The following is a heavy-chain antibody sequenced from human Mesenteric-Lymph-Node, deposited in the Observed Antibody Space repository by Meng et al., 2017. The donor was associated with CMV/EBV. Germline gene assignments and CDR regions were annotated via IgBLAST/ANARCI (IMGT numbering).Heavy chain of an antibody. J-gene: IGHJ4*02. CDR3: ARATSSCLIY. CDR2: IYSGGST. V-gene: IGHV3-66*02. D-gene: IGHD6-13*01. Sequence: GGSLRLSCAASGFTVSCNYMSWVRQAPGRGLEWVSVIYSGGSTYYADSVKGRFTISRDNSKNTLYLQMNSLRTEDTAVYYCARATSSCLIYWGQGTLVTVSS. CDR1: GFTVSCNY.